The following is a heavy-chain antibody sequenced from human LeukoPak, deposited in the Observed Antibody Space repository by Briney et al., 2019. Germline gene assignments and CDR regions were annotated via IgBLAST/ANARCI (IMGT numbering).Heavy chain of an antibody. D-gene: IGHD4-17*01. J-gene: IGHJ4*02. CDR3: TTDPYGDYYFDY. Sequence: GGSLRLSCAASGFTFNNAWMSWVRQAPGKGLEWVGRIKSKTDGGTTDYAAPVKGRFTISRDDSKNTLYLQMNSLKTEDTAVYYCTTDPYGDYYFDYWGQGTLVTVSS. CDR2: IKSKTDGGTT. CDR1: GFTFNNAW. V-gene: IGHV3-15*01.